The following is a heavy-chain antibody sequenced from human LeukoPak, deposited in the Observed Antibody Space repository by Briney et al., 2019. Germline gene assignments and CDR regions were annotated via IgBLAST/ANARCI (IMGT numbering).Heavy chain of an antibody. CDR2: IKQDGSEK. CDR1: GFTFSSYW. Sequence: GGSLRLSCAASGFTFSSYWMSWVRQAPGKGLEWVANIKQDGSEKYYVDYVKGRFTISRDNAKNSLYLQMNSLRAEDTAVYYCARDFGYYDFWSGYLLMDVWGKGTTVTVSS. D-gene: IGHD3-3*01. J-gene: IGHJ6*03. V-gene: IGHV3-7*01. CDR3: ARDFGYYDFWSGYLLMDV.